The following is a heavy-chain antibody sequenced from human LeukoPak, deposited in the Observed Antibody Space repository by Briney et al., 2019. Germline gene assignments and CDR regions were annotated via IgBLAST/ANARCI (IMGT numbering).Heavy chain of an antibody. D-gene: IGHD4-11*01. J-gene: IGHJ4*02. CDR3: ARDVGQTTSF. CDR1: GGSISGFY. Sequence: WETLSLTCTVSGGSISGFYWSWIRQPPGKGLEWIAYIYHAGSYNYNPSLKSRVTLSVDTSKNEFSLKLTSVTAADTAVYYCARDVGQTTSFWGQGTLVTSSS. CDR2: IYHAGSY. V-gene: IGHV4-59*01.